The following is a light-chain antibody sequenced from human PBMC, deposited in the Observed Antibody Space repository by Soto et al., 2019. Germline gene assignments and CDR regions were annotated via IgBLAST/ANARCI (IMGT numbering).Light chain of an antibody. CDR3: QKYNSALFT. CDR2: AAS. V-gene: IGKV1-27*01. CDR1: QGISTY. Sequence: DIQMTQSPSSLSASVGDRVTITCRASQGISTYLAWYQQKPGKFPKLLIYAASTLQSGVPSRFSGSGSGTDFTLTISSLQPEDVATYYCQKYNSALFTFGPGTKVDIK. J-gene: IGKJ3*01.